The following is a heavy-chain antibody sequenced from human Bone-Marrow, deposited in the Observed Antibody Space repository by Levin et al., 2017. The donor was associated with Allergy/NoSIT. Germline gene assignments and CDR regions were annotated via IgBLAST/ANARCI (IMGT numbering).Heavy chain of an antibody. D-gene: IGHD4-11*01. V-gene: IGHV3-11*01. J-gene: IGHJ5*02. CDR2: ISSSGSTI. CDR1: GFTFSDYY. Sequence: GESLKISCAASGFTFSDYYMSWIRQAPGKGLEWVSYISSSGSTIYYADSVKGRFTISRDNAKNSLYLQMNSLRAEDTAVYYCARDFDATVTTYNWFDPWGQGTLVTVSS. CDR3: ARDFDATVTTYNWFDP.